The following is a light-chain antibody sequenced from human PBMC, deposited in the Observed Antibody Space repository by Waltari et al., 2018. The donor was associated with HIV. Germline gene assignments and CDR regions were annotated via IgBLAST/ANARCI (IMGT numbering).Light chain of an antibody. J-gene: IGLJ3*02. V-gene: IGLV3-1*01. CDR2: QDN. Sequence: SYEVTHPPSVAVSPGQTASIHCSGYELGDNITCWYQQKPCQSPLLVIYQDNKRPSGIPERFSGSSSGHTATLTISGTLPMDEADYYCQAWGSSTSGVFGTGTKLTVL. CDR1: ELGDNI. CDR3: QAWGSSTSGV.